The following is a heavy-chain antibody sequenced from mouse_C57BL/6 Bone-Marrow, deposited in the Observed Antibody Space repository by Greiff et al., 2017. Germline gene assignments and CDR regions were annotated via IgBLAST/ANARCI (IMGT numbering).Heavy chain of an antibody. CDR1: GYAFSSDW. Sequence: QVQLQQSGAELVKPGASVKISCKASGYAFSSDWMNWVKQRPGKGLEWIGQIYPGDGDTNYNGKFKGKATLTADKSSITAYMQLSSLTSEDTAVYVCARQMARWYFDVWGTGTTVTVSS. J-gene: IGHJ1*03. D-gene: IGHD2-3*01. CDR3: ARQMARWYFDV. V-gene: IGHV1-80*01. CDR2: IYPGDGDT.